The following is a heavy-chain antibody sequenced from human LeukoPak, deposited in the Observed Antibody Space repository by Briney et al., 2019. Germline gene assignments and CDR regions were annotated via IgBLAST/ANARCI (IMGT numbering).Heavy chain of an antibody. D-gene: IGHD3-22*01. CDR3: ARGRRYDSRDFDC. V-gene: IGHV3-48*02. J-gene: IGHJ4*02. Sequence: GGSLRLSCAASGFTFSSYAMSWVRQAPGKGLEWVSYISISSSPIYYADSVKGRFTISRDNAENSLYLQMNSLRDEDTAVYYCARGRRYDSRDFDCWGQGTLVTVSS. CDR2: ISISSSPI. CDR1: GFTFSSYA.